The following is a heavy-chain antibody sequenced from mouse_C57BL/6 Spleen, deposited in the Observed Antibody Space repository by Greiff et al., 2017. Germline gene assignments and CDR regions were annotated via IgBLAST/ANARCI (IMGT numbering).Heavy chain of an antibody. Sequence: DVKLQESGPELVKPGASVKISCKASGYSFTGYYMHWVKQSHGNILDWIGYIYPYNGVSSYNQKFKGKATLTVDKTSSTAYMELRSLTSEDSAVYYCARSYYGSSYGYFDVWGTGTTVTVSS. V-gene: IGHV1-31*01. CDR1: GYSFTGYY. CDR2: IYPYNGVS. J-gene: IGHJ1*03. CDR3: ARSYYGSSYGYFDV. D-gene: IGHD1-1*01.